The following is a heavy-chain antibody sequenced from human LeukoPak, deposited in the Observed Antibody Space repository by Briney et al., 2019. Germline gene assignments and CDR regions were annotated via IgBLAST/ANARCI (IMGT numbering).Heavy chain of an antibody. J-gene: IGHJ4*02. CDR3: ARVGPSYGYVDY. CDR1: GFTFSSYT. D-gene: IGHD5-18*01. CDR2: ISSSSSDK. V-gene: IGHV3-21*01. Sequence: PGGSLRLSCAASGFTFSSYTMTWVRQAPGKGLEWLSSISSSSSDKYFADSVKGRFTISRDNAKKSLYLQMNSLRVEDTAVYYCARVGPSYGYVDYWGQGTLVTVSS.